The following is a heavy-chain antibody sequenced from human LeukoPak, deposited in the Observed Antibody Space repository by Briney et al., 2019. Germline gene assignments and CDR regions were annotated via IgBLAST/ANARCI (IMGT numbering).Heavy chain of an antibody. D-gene: IGHD6-19*01. CDR2: ISWNSGSI. CDR1: GFTFDDYA. V-gene: IGHV3-9*01. CDR3: AKDRGAVAVGGYFDY. J-gene: IGHJ4*02. Sequence: PGGSLRLSCAASGFTFDDYAMHWVRQAPGKGLEWVSGISWNSGSIGYADSVKGRFTISRDNAKNSLYLQMNSLRAEDTASYYCAKDRGAVAVGGYFDYWGQGSLVTVSS.